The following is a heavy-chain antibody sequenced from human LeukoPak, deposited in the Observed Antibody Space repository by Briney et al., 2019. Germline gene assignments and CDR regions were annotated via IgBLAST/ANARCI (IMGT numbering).Heavy chain of an antibody. J-gene: IGHJ1*01. D-gene: IGHD3-22*01. V-gene: IGHV4-34*01. CDR3: ARGGVGYYYDSSGYRAGYFQH. CDR2: INHSGST. Sequence: SETLSLTCAVYGGSFSGYYWSWIRQPPGKGVGWVGEINHSGSTNYNPSLKSGVTISVDTSKNQFSLKLSSVTAADTAVYYCARGGVGYYYDSSGYRAGYFQHWGQGTLVTVSS. CDR1: GGSFSGYY.